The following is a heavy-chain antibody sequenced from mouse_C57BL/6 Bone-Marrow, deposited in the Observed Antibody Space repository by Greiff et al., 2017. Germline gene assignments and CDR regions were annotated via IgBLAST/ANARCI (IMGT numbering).Heavy chain of an antibody. CDR3: ARSGCDYAVDY. J-gene: IGHJ2*01. V-gene: IGHV1-64*01. D-gene: IGHD2-4*01. CDR2: IHPNSGST. CDR1: GYTFTSYW. Sequence: QVQLQQPGAELVKPGASVTLSCKASGYTFTSYWMHWVKQRPGQGLEWIGMIHPNSGSTNYNEKFKSKATLTVDKSSSTAYMQLSSLTTEDTAVYYCARSGCDYAVDYWGQGTTLTVSS.